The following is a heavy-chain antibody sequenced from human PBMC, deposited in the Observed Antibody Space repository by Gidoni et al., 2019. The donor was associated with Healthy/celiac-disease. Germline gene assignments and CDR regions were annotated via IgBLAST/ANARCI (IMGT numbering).Heavy chain of an antibody. CDR2: ISSSSSTI. CDR3: ARDGSRGYSSGWFPADAFDI. J-gene: IGHJ3*02. Sequence: EVQLVESGGGLVQPGGSLRLSCAASGFTFSSYSMNWVRPAPGKGLEWVSYISSSSSTIYYADSVKGRFTISRDNAKNSLYLQMNSLRDEDTAVYYCARDGSRGYSSGWFPADAFDIWGQGTMVTVSS. CDR1: GFTFSSYS. V-gene: IGHV3-48*02. D-gene: IGHD6-19*01.